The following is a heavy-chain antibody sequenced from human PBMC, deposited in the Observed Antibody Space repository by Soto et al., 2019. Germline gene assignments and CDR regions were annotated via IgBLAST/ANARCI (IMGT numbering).Heavy chain of an antibody. D-gene: IGHD2-15*01. CDR2: IIPIFATA. CDR1: GGTFSSYA. J-gene: IGHJ3*02. V-gene: IGHV1-69*06. CDR3: ARAGVVVALAAFDI. Sequence: QVQLVQSGAEVKKPGSSVKVSCKASGGTFSSYAISWVRQAPGQGLECMGGIIPIFATANYAQKFQGRVTITADKSTSTAYMELISLRSEDTAVYYCARAGVVVALAAFDIWGQGTMVTVSS.